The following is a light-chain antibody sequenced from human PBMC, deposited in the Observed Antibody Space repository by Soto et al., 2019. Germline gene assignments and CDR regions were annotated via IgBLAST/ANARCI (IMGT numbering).Light chain of an antibody. CDR3: SSYTSSSTQV. CDR1: SSDVGGYNY. Sequence: QSALTQPASVSGSPGQSITISCTGTSSDVGGYNYVSWYQQHPGKAPKLMIYEVSNWPSGVSNRFSGSKSGNTASLTISGLQAEDAAYYYCSSYTSSSTQVFGGGTQLTVL. V-gene: IGLV2-14*01. J-gene: IGLJ3*02. CDR2: EVS.